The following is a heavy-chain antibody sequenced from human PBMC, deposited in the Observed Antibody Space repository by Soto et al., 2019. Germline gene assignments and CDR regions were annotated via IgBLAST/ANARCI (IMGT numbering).Heavy chain of an antibody. Sequence: GGSLRLSCAASGFTFSSYSMNWVRQAPGKGLEWVSYISSSSSTIYYADSAKGRFTISRDNAKNSLYLQMNSLRDEDTAVYYCASEVEMATADAFDIWGQGTMVTVSS. CDR1: GFTFSSYS. D-gene: IGHD5-18*01. V-gene: IGHV3-48*02. CDR2: ISSSSSTI. J-gene: IGHJ3*02. CDR3: ASEVEMATADAFDI.